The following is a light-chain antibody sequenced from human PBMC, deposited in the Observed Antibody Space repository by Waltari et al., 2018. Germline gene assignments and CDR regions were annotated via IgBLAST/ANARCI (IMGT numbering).Light chain of an antibody. CDR1: QSISSY. Sequence: EIVLTQSPGTLSLSPGDRATLSCRASQSISSYLAWYQQKPGQAPRLLIHGASTRATGIPDRFSGSGSGTDFTLTISRLDPEDFAVYYCQQYGSSPWTFGQGTKVEIK. J-gene: IGKJ1*01. V-gene: IGKV3-20*01. CDR3: QQYGSSPWT. CDR2: GAS.